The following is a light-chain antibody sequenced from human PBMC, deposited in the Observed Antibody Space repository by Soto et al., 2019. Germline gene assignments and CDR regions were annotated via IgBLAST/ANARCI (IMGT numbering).Light chain of an antibody. V-gene: IGLV2-8*01. CDR1: SSDVGGYNY. CDR2: DVN. Sequence: QSALTQPPSASGSPGQSVAISCSGTSSDVGGYNYVSWYQQHPGKAPKLMIYDVNKRPSGVPDRFFGPKSGNTASLTVSGLQAEDEADYYCVSYAGSNKPAFGGGTKVTVL. CDR3: VSYAGSNKPA. J-gene: IGLJ2*01.